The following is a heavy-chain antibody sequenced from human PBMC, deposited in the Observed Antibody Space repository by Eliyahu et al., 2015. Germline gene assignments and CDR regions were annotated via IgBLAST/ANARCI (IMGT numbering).Heavy chain of an antibody. V-gene: IGHV4-4*02. CDR1: GGSIXSSNW. Sequence: QVQLQESGPGLVKPSGTLSLTCAVXGGSIXSSNWWSWVRQPPGKGLEWIGGIYHSGSTNYNPSLKSRVTISVDKSKNQFSLKLSSVTAADTAVYYCARSRHTMVRGVPLVWGQGTLVTVSS. D-gene: IGHD3-10*01. J-gene: IGHJ4*02. CDR3: ARSRHTMVRGVPLV. CDR2: IYHSGST.